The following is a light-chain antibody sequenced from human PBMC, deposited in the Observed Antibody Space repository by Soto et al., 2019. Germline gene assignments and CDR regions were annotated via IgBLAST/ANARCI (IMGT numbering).Light chain of an antibody. J-gene: IGLJ1*01. CDR2: EVT. CDR1: TRDFGFYNY. Sequence: QSVLTQPAPVARSPGQSITLSFTGTTRDFGFYNYVAWYQHRPGKAPKLLIYEVTNRHSGVSNRFSGSKSGNTASLTISGLQAEDEADYYCSSYTSSTDYVFGTGTKVTVL. V-gene: IGLV2-14*01. CDR3: SSYTSSTDYV.